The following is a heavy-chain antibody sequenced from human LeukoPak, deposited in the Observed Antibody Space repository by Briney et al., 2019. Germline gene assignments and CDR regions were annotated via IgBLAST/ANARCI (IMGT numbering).Heavy chain of an antibody. J-gene: IGHJ6*02. CDR2: ISWNSGSI. CDR1: GFTFDDYA. Sequence: PGGSLRLSCAASGFTFDDYAMHWVRQAPGKGLEWVSGISWNSGSIGYADSVKGRFTISRDNAKNSLYLQMNSLRAEDTALYYCAKESTSHPSYGVDVWGQGTTVTVSS. D-gene: IGHD2-2*01. CDR3: AKESTSHPSYGVDV. V-gene: IGHV3-9*01.